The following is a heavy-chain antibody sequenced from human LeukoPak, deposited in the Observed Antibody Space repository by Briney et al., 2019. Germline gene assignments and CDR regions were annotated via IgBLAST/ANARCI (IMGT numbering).Heavy chain of an antibody. D-gene: IGHD3-10*01. CDR1: GASNISGNYF. V-gene: IGHV4-39*01. CDR3: ARQYEF. CDR2: WHHSGIT. J-gene: IGHJ4*02. Sequence: SETPSLTCTVSGASNISGNYFWGWVRQPPGKRLEWIGSWHHSGITDYNPSLKSRVTIVADTSKNQFSLKLASVAAADSAVYFCARQYEFWGQGTLVTVSS.